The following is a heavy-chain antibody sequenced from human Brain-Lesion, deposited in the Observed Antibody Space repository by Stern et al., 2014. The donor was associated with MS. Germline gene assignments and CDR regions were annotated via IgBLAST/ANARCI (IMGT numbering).Heavy chain of an antibody. V-gene: IGHV4-61*02. D-gene: IGHD5-18*01. CDR3: VRETGGYTYGDTDFFDF. J-gene: IGHJ4*02. CDR1: GGSISSGSYY. Sequence: VQLVESGPGLVKPSQTLSLTCSVSGGSISSGSYYWNWIRQPAGKGLEWIGRIFASGNTNYSPPLKSRVFISGDTSKNQFSLKLSSVTAADAAMYYCVRETGGYTYGDTDFFDFWGQGTLVTVSS. CDR2: IFASGNT.